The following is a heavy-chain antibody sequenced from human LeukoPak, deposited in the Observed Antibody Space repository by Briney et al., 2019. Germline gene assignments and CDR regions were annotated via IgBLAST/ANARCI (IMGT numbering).Heavy chain of an antibody. CDR3: ARGRATGGPGWFDP. V-gene: IGHV1-18*01. CDR2: ISNYNGKT. J-gene: IGHJ5*02. CDR1: GYTFTSYD. D-gene: IGHD7-27*01. Sequence: GASVKVSCKASGYTFTSYDITWVRQAPGQGLEWMGWISNYNGKTSYAQNLQGRVTMTTDTSTSTAYVELRSLRSDDTAVYYCARGRATGGPGWFDPWGQGTLVTVPS.